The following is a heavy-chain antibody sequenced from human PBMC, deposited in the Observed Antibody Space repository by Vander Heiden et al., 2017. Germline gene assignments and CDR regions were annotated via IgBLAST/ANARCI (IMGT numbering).Heavy chain of an antibody. D-gene: IGHD6-13*01. CDR3: ASLWGSSSWLGDYAFDI. Sequence: EVQLVQSGAEVKQPGESLKTSCKGSGYSVTSYGIGWVRQMPGKGLEWMGIIYPGDSDTRYSPSFQGQVTISADKSISTAYLQWSSLKASDTAMYYCASLWGSSSWLGDYAFDIWGQGTMVTVSS. CDR2: IYPGDSDT. CDR1: GYSVTSYG. J-gene: IGHJ3*02. V-gene: IGHV5-51*01.